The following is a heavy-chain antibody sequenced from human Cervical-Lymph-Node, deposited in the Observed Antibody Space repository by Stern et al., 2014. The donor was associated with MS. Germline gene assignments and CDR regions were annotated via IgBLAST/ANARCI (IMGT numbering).Heavy chain of an antibody. D-gene: IGHD3-22*01. CDR3: ARGPYYFDSSEIYY. J-gene: IGHJ4*02. CDR1: GGSFSGYY. Sequence: QVQLQQWGAGLLKPSETLSLTCAVYGGSFSGYYWTWIRQPPGKGLEWIGQIDHRGRPKYNPSLKSRVTMSIDTSKNQFSLKLTSVTAADTAVYYCARGPYYFDSSEIYYWGQGTLVTVSS. V-gene: IGHV4-34*01. CDR2: IDHRGRP.